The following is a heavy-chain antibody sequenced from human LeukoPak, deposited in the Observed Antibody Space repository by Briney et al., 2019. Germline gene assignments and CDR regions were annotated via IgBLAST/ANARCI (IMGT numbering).Heavy chain of an antibody. CDR2: ISSTSSYM. Sequence: GGSMRLSCAASGFTFSTYSMNWVRQAPGKGLEWVSSISSTSSYMYYADSLRGRFTISRDNAKNSLYLQMNSLRAEDTAVYYCARDITGGPWDYYYMDVWGKGTTVTVSS. V-gene: IGHV3-21*01. D-gene: IGHD7-27*01. CDR1: GFTFSTYS. J-gene: IGHJ6*03. CDR3: ARDITGGPWDYYYMDV.